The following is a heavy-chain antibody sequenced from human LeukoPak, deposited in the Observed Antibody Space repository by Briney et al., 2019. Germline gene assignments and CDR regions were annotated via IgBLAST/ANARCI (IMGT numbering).Heavy chain of an antibody. J-gene: IGHJ6*02. Sequence: PSETLSLTCTVSGGSISSYYWSWIRQPPGKGLEWIGYIYYSGSTNYNPSLKSRVTISVDTSKNQFSLKLSSVTAADTAVYYCARDSSSWDDYYYGMDVWGQGTTVTVSS. D-gene: IGHD6-13*01. V-gene: IGHV4-59*12. CDR2: IYYSGST. CDR3: ARDSSSWDDYYYGMDV. CDR1: GGSISSYY.